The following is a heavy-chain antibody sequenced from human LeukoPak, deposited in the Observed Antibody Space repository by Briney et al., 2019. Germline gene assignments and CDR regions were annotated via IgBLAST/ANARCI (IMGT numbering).Heavy chain of an antibody. D-gene: IGHD1-26*01. CDR2: IIPIFGTA. Sequence: SVKVSCKASGGTFSSYAISWVRQAPGQGLEWMGGIIPIFGTANYAQKFQGRVTITADESTSTAYMELSSLRSEDTAVYYCARHSGGYRGEYYFDYWGRGTLVTVSS. CDR1: GGTFSSYA. J-gene: IGHJ4*02. V-gene: IGHV1-69*13. CDR3: ARHSGGYRGEYYFDY.